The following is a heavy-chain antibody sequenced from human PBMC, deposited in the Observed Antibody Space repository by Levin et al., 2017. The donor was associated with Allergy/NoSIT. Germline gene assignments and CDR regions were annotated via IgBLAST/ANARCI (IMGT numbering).Heavy chain of an antibody. D-gene: IGHD2-8*02. CDR3: ARGGFDTGYYYGMDV. CDR1: GGSISSHY. V-gene: IGHV4-59*11. Sequence: SETLSLTCSVSGGSISSHYWSWIRQPPGKGLEWVGYIYYSGSTNYNPSLRSRVTISVDTSKSQFSLKLSSVTAADTAVYYCARGGFDTGYYYGMDVWGQGTMVTVSS. J-gene: IGHJ6*02. CDR2: IYYSGST.